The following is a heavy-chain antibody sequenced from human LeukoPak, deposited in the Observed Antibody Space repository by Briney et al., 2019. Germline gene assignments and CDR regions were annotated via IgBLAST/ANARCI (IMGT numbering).Heavy chain of an antibody. Sequence: GGSLRLSCAASGFTFSSYEMNWVRQAPGKGLEWVSYISSSGSTIYYADSVKGRFTISRDNAKNSLYLQVNSLRAEDTAVYYCAREAGSSWFAPLDYWGQGTLVTVSS. CDR1: GFTFSSYE. J-gene: IGHJ4*02. CDR3: AREAGSSWFAPLDY. V-gene: IGHV3-48*03. D-gene: IGHD6-13*01. CDR2: ISSSGSTI.